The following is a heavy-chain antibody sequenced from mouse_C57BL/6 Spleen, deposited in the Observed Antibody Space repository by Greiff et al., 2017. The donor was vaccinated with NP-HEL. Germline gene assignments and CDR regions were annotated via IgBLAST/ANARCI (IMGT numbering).Heavy chain of an antibody. CDR2: INPSSGYT. CDR3: ARYCDGYLYYCDY. D-gene: IGHD2-3*01. Sequence: VQLQQSGAELAKPGASVKLSCKASGYTFTSYWMHWVKQRPGQGLEWIGYINPSSGYTKYNQKFKDKATLTADKSSSTAYMQLSSLTYEDSAVYYCARYCDGYLYYCDYWGQGTTLTVSS. CDR1: GYTFTSYW. V-gene: IGHV1-7*01. J-gene: IGHJ2*01.